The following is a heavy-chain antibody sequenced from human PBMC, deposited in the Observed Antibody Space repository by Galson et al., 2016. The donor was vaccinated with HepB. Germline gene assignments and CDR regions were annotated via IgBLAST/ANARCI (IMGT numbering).Heavy chain of an antibody. CDR2: IWYDGSNK. CDR1: GFAFSDYG. V-gene: IGHV3-33*01. D-gene: IGHD6-13*01. J-gene: IGHJ6*02. CDR3: ARDGAGAMRKQLVYYYYYGMDV. Sequence: SLRLSCAASGFAFSDYGMHWVRQAPGKGLEWVAYIWYDGSNKYYADSMKGRFTISRDNAKNSLYLQMNSLRAEDTAVYYCARDGAGAMRKQLVYYYYYGMDVWGQGTTVTVSS.